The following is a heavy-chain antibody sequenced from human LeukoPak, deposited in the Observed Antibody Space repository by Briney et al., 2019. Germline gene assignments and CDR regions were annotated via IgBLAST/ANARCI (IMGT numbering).Heavy chain of an antibody. J-gene: IGHJ4*02. D-gene: IGHD5-24*01. Sequence: GSLRLSCAAFGFSISSSAMNWVRQAPGKGLEWIWEIGHVGITNYSPSVQSRIKISIDPSNNQVSLKLTSLTAADTALYYCARFEYGYSADYWGQGTLVAVSS. CDR3: ARFEYGYSADY. CDR2: IGHVGIT. V-gene: IGHV4-34*01. CDR1: GFSISSSA.